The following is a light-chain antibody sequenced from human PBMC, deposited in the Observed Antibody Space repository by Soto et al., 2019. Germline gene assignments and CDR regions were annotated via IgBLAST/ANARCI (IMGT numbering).Light chain of an antibody. Sequence: EIVLTQSPGTLSLSPGERATLSCRASQSVSSSYLAWYQQKPGQAPRLLIYGAVSRATGIPARFSGSGSGTDFTITISRLEPEDVAVYYCQQYGSSPYTFGQGTKLEIK. CDR1: QSVSSSY. CDR3: QQYGSSPYT. J-gene: IGKJ2*01. CDR2: GAV. V-gene: IGKV3-20*01.